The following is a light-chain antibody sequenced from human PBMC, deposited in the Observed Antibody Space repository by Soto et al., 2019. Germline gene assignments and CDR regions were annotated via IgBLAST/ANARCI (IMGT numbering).Light chain of an antibody. CDR3: QQYGSMLWT. Sequence: EIVLTQSPGNLSLSPGERATLSCRASQSVSSSYLAWYQQRPGQAPRLLIYGAANRPTGISDRFSGSGSGIDFTLTISRLEPEDFAVYYCQQYGSMLWTFGQVTKVEIK. V-gene: IGKV3-20*01. CDR2: GAA. J-gene: IGKJ1*01. CDR1: QSVSSSY.